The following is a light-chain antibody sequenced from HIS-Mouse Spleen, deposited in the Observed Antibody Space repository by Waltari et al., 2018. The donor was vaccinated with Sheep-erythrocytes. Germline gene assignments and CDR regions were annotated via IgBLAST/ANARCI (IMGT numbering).Light chain of an antibody. V-gene: IGLV2-23*01. CDR3: CSYAGSSTPWV. Sequence: QSALTQPASVSGSPGQSITISCTGTSSHVGSYNLVSGYQQHPGKAPKLMIYEGSKRPSGVSNRFSGSKSGNTASLTISGLQAEDEADYYCCSYAGSSTPWVFGGGTKLTVL. CDR2: EGS. CDR1: SSHVGSYNL. J-gene: IGLJ3*02.